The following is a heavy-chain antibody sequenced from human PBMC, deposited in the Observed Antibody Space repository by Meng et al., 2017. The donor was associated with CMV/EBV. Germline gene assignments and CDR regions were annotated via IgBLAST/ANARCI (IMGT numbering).Heavy chain of an antibody. CDR3: ARGRIVVVPAAIPGNNWFDP. CDR2: IYYSGST. D-gene: IGHD2-2*02. CDR1: GGSISSGGYY. Sequence: SETLSLTCTVSGGSISSGGYYWSWIRQHPGQGLEWIEYIYYSGSTYYNPSLKSRVTISVDTSKNQFSLKLSSVTAADTAVYYCARGRIVVVPAAIPGNNWFDPWGQGTLVTVSS. V-gene: IGHV4-31*03. J-gene: IGHJ5*02.